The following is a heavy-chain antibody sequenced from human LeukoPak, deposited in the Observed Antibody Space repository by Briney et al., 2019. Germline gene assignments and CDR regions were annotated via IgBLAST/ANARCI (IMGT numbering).Heavy chain of an antibody. V-gene: IGHV1-2*06. Sequence: GASVKVSCKASGYIFTDYYMHWVRQAPGQELGWMGRINPNSGGTNYAQKFQGRVTMTRDTSISTAYMELSRLRSDDTAVYYCARDDPEEYYDSRPYDYWGQGTLVTVSS. CDR2: INPNSGGT. J-gene: IGHJ4*02. CDR3: ARDDPEEYYDSRPYDY. CDR1: GYIFTDYY. D-gene: IGHD3-22*01.